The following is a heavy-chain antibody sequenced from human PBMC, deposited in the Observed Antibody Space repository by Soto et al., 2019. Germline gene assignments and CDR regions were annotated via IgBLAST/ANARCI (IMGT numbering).Heavy chain of an antibody. Sequence: GGSLRLSCAASGFTFSSYAMSWVRQAPGKGLEWVSAISGSGGSTYYADSVKGRFTISRDNSKNTLYLQMNSLRAEDTAVYYCAKDPPGYSWNDVGDAFDIWGQGTMVTVSS. CDR1: GFTFSSYA. D-gene: IGHD1-1*01. J-gene: IGHJ3*02. CDR3: AKDPPGYSWNDVGDAFDI. CDR2: ISGSGGST. V-gene: IGHV3-23*01.